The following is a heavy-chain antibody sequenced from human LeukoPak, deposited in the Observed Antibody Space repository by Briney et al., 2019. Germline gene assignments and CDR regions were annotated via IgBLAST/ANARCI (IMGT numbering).Heavy chain of an antibody. CDR2: IYYSGST. V-gene: IGHV4-59*08. Sequence: SETLSLTCTVSGGSISSYYWSWIRQPPGKGMEWIGYIYYSGSTNYNPSLKSRVTISVDTSKNQFSLQLSSVTAADTAVYYCARTSIAAPYYYYYGMDVWGQGTTVTVSS. CDR1: GGSISSYY. CDR3: ARTSIAAPYYYYYGMDV. D-gene: IGHD6-6*01. J-gene: IGHJ6*02.